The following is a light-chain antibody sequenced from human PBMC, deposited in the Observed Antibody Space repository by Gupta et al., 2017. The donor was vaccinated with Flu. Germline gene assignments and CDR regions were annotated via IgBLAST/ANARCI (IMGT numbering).Light chain of an antibody. V-gene: IGLV3-21*02. CDR3: QVWDTSSDRRWV. CDR1: DIGSKS. Sequence: SYVLTQPPSVSVAPRETARITCRGSDIGSKSVHWSQQKPGQAPALLVFYVRDRPSGIPERFSCSNPGNTATPTISGVEAGDEADYYCQVWDTSSDRRWVFGGGTKLTVL. CDR2: YVR. J-gene: IGLJ3*02.